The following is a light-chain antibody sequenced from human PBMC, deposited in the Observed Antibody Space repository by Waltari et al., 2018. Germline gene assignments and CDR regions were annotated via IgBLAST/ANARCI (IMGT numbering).Light chain of an antibody. CDR3: QKYSSSPLT. Sequence: PGERATLSCRASQSVSSYLAWYQQKPGQAPRLLIYGASSRATGIPDRFSGSGSGTEFTLTISSLEPEDFAVNYCQKYSSSPLTFGGGTKVEIK. CDR2: GAS. J-gene: IGKJ4*01. CDR1: QSVSSY. V-gene: IGKV3-20*01.